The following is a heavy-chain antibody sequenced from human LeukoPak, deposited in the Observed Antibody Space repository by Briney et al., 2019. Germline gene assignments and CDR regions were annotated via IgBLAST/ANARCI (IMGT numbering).Heavy chain of an antibody. D-gene: IGHD6-13*01. Sequence: QSGGSLRLSCAASGFTVNGNYMSWVRQAPGKGLEWVSIIFGGGSTYYADSVKGRFTISRENSKNTLYLQMDTLRAEDTAVYCCARVPGVGAAADSDYWGQGTLVTVSS. V-gene: IGHV3-53*01. CDR1: GFTVNGNY. J-gene: IGHJ4*02. CDR2: IFGGGST. CDR3: ARVPGVGAAADSDY.